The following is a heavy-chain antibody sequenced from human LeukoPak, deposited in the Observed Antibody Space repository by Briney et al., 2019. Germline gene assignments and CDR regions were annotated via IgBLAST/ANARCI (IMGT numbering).Heavy chain of an antibody. CDR3: ARRGVVGAGTEDVFDS. V-gene: IGHV1-2*02. D-gene: IGHD6-19*01. Sequence: GASVKVSCKASGYTFTGYYMHWVRQAPGQGLEWMGWINPNSGGTNYAQKFQGRVTMTRNTSISTAYMELSRLRSDDTAVYYCARRGVVGAGTEDVFDSRGEGAMFTVSS. J-gene: IGHJ3*02. CDR2: INPNSGGT. CDR1: GYTFTGYY.